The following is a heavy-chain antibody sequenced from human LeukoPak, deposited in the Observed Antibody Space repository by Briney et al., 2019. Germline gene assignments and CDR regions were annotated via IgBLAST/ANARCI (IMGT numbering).Heavy chain of an antibody. CDR3: ARQGGYYGSGSYYKVWAS. CDR1: GGSISGSSYY. V-gene: IGHV4-39*01. D-gene: IGHD3-10*01. J-gene: IGHJ5*02. CDR2: IYYSGST. Sequence: SETLSLTCTVSGGSISGSSYYWGWLRQPPGTGLEWIGSIYYSGSTYYNPSLKSRVTISVDTSKNQFSLKLSSVTAADTAVYYCARQGGYYGSGSYYKVWASWGQGTLVTVSS.